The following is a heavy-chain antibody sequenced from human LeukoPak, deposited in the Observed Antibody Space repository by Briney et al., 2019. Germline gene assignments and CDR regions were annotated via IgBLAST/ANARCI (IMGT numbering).Heavy chain of an antibody. Sequence: PGGSLRLSWAASGFTFSSYRMSWVRQAPGKGLEWVAKVNEDGRQIYYADSVKGRFTISRDNAKNSVHLQMNNLRVEDTAVYYCAKDEVGGHFEYWGQGILVTVSS. CDR3: AKDEVGGHFEY. V-gene: IGHV3-7*01. J-gene: IGHJ4*02. CDR1: GFTFSSYR. CDR2: VNEDGRQI.